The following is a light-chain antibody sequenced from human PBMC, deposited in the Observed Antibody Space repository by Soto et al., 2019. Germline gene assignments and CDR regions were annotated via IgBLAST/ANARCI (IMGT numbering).Light chain of an antibody. CDR2: EAS. J-gene: IGLJ1*01. Sequence: QSVLTQPASVSGSPGQSITISCTGTSSDVGSHNLVSWYQQYPGKAPKLIIFEASKRPSGVSNRFSGSKSGSTASLTISGLQDEDEADYYCSSYAGFDMAVFGTGTKVTVL. CDR3: SSYAGFDMAV. CDR1: SSDVGSHNL. V-gene: IGLV2-23*01.